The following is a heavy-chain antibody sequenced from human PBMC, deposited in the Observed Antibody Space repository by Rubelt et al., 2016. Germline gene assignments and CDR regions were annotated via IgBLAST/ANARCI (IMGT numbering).Heavy chain of an antibody. V-gene: IGHV3-30*02. Sequence: QAPGKGLEWVAVVRFDGTRTYYADSVKGRFTISRDNSRNTLYMQMNSLRDEDTAVYYCAKGLGSGWGLDYWGQGTLVTVSS. CDR3: AKGLGSGWGLDY. J-gene: IGHJ4*02. CDR2: VRFDGTRT. D-gene: IGHD6-19*01.